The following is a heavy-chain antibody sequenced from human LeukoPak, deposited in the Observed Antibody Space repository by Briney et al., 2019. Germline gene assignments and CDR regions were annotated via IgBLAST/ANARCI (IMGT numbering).Heavy chain of an antibody. CDR1: GGSISSGGYS. D-gene: IGHD4-11*01. V-gene: IGHV4-30-2*01. CDR3: ARRSNYAVPFDP. Sequence: PSETLSLTCAVSGGSISSGGYSWSWIRQPPGKGLEWIGYIYHSGSTYYNPSLKSRVTISVDTSKNQFSLKLSSVTAADTAVYYCARRSNYAVPFDPWGKGTTVTVSS. J-gene: IGHJ6*04. CDR2: IYHSGST.